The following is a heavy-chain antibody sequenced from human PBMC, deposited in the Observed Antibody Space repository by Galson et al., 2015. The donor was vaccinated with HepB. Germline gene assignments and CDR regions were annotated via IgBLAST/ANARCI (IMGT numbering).Heavy chain of an antibody. Sequence: SLRLSCAASGFTFSNYAMSWVRQAPGKGLEWVSGISGSGGKTYYADSVRGRFTISRDNFKNTLYLQMNSLRAEETAIYYCAKDPAGGTIFAVAWGWLDPWGQGTLVTVSS. CDR2: ISGSGGKT. D-gene: IGHD3-3*01. V-gene: IGHV3-23*01. CDR3: AKDPAGGTIFAVAWGWLDP. J-gene: IGHJ5*02. CDR1: GFTFSNYA.